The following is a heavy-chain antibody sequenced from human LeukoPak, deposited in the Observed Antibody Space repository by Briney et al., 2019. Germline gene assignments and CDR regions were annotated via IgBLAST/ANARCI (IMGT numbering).Heavy chain of an antibody. D-gene: IGHD2-15*01. CDR3: TRDHPDCRGASCLLFDY. V-gene: IGHV3-23*01. CDR2: VTRGGVTT. J-gene: IGHJ4*02. CDR1: GFTFASYA. Sequence: GGSLRLSCTASGFTFASYAMSWVRQGPGKGLEWVSTVTRGGVTTYYADSVKGRFTISRDNSKNTLYLQMNSLRAEDTAVYFRTRDHPDCRGASCLLFDYWGQGTMVTVSS.